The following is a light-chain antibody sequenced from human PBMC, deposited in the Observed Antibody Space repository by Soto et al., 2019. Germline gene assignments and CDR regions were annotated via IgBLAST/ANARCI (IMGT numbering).Light chain of an antibody. CDR1: QSVGRNY. CDR2: AAS. V-gene: IGKV3-20*01. CDR3: QQYGTSPWA. Sequence: DIVLTQFPGTLSLSPGERATLSCRASQSVGRNYVAWYQQKPGQAPRVIIYAASNRASGIPDRFSGSGSGSDFTLTNSRLEPEDFAVYYCQQYGTSPWAFGQGTKVEIK. J-gene: IGKJ1*01.